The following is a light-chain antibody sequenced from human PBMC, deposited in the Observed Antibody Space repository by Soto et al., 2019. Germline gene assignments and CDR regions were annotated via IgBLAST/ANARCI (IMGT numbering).Light chain of an antibody. CDR3: QQLNGSPWT. V-gene: IGKV1-17*01. CDR2: ATS. J-gene: IGKJ1*01. Sequence: GDRVTITCRASQGIGNDLGWYQQKPGKAPKRLIYATSSLQSGVPSRFSGSGSGTEFTLTIASLQPEDFATYYCQQLNGSPWTFGQGTKVDIK. CDR1: QGIGND.